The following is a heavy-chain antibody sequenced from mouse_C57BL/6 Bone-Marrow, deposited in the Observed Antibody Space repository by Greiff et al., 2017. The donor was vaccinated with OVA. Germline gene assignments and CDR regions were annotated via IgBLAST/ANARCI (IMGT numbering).Heavy chain of an antibody. J-gene: IGHJ2*01. D-gene: IGHD2-4*01. V-gene: IGHV1-26*01. CDR1: GYTFTDYY. CDR2: INPNNGGT. CDR3: ARYDYEDPPDY. Sequence: EVQLQQSGPELVKPGASVKISCKASGYTFTDYYMNWVKQSHGKSLEWIGDINPNNGGTSYNQKFKGKATLTVDKSSSTAYMELRSLTSEDSAVYYCARYDYEDPPDYWGQGTTLTVSS.